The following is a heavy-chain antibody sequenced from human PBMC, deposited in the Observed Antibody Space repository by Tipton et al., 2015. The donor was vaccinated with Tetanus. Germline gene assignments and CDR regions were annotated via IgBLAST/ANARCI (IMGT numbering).Heavy chain of an antibody. D-gene: IGHD6-25*01. Sequence: SLRLSCAGSGFTFGIYAMSWVRQAPGKGLEWVSAISGGGDRTFYEDSVKGRFTISRDNSEKTLSLQMNSLRAEDTAVYYCASGSALDYWGQGSLVTVSS. CDR3: ASGSALDY. J-gene: IGHJ4*02. CDR1: GFTFGIYA. V-gene: IGHV3-23*02. CDR2: ISGGGDRT.